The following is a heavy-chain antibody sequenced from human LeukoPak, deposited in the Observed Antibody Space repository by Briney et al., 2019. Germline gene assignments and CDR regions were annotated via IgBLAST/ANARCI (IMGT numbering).Heavy chain of an antibody. CDR1: GFTFRKYG. CDR3: AKDRAGLSGYDLWY. V-gene: IGHV3-23*01. J-gene: IGHJ4*02. Sequence: GGSLRLSCAASGFTFRKYGMSWVRQAPGKGLEWVSAISGSGDATYYADSVKGRFTISRDNSKNTLYLQMKSLRAEDTAVYYCAKDRAGLSGYDLWYWGQGTLVTVSS. CDR2: ISGSGDAT. D-gene: IGHD5-12*01.